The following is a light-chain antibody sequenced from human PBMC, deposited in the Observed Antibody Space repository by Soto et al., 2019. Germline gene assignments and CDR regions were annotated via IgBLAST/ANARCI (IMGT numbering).Light chain of an antibody. CDR1: QSAGTN. V-gene: IGKV3-20*01. CDR2: GAS. CDR3: QQYGSSRWT. J-gene: IGKJ1*01. Sequence: GLSLSVAAVSLSKGERATLSCRASQSAGTNLAWYQQKPGQAPRLLIYGASSRATGIPDRFSGSGSGTDFTLTTCSLEPEDFAGYYCQQYGSSRWTFGQGTKVAIK.